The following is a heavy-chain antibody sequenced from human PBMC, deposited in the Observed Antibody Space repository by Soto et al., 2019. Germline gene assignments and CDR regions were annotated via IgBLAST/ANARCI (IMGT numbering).Heavy chain of an antibody. CDR3: AKDFHTNMALMDV. J-gene: IGHJ6*03. D-gene: IGHD3-10*01. Sequence: EVQLVESGGDLVQPGRSLRLSCAASGFTFDDYAMHWVRQVPGKGLEWVAGINWDSDTIAYAASVRGRFPISRDNAKNSLYLQMNRLRAEDTALYYCAKDFHTNMALMDVWGKGTTVTVSS. CDR2: INWDSDTI. V-gene: IGHV3-9*01. CDR1: GFTFDDYA.